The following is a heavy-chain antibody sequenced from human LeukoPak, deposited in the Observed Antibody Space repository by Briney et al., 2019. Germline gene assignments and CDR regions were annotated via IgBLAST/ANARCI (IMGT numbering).Heavy chain of an antibody. D-gene: IGHD6-13*01. CDR1: GFTFSSYA. V-gene: IGHV3-30-3*01. CDR3: ASTAAAGGDDDAFDI. J-gene: IGHJ3*02. Sequence: GGSLRLSCAASGFTFSSYAMHWVRQAPGKGLEWGAVISYDGSNKYYADSVKGRFTISRDNSKNTLYLQVNSLRAEDTAVYYCASTAAAGGDDDAFDIWGQGTMVTVSS. CDR2: ISYDGSNK.